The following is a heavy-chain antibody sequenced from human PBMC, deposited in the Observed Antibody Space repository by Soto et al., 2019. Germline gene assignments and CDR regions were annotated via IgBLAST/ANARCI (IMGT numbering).Heavy chain of an antibody. V-gene: IGHV5-10-1*01. Sequence: PGESLKISCKGPGYSFTSYWISWVRQMPGKGLEWMGRIDPSDSYTNYSPSFQGHVTISADKSISTAYLQWSSLKASDTAMYYCARHESAAAGNYYGMDVWGQGTTVTVSS. D-gene: IGHD6-13*01. CDR2: IDPSDSYT. CDR3: ARHESAAAGNYYGMDV. CDR1: GYSFTSYW. J-gene: IGHJ6*02.